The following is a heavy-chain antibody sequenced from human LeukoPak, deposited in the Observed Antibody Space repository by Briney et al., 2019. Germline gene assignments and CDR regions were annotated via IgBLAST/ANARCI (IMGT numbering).Heavy chain of an antibody. D-gene: IGHD7-27*01. CDR1: GASFSYDY. Sequence: SETLSLTCAVYGASFSYDYWSWIRQAPGKGLEGIGEINHSGSITYNPSLMSRVTISAEKSKSQFSLRLASVTAAGTAVYYCAKGVWAPRFDSWGQGTLVTVSS. CDR3: AKGVWAPRFDS. CDR2: INHSGSI. J-gene: IGHJ5*01. V-gene: IGHV4-34*01.